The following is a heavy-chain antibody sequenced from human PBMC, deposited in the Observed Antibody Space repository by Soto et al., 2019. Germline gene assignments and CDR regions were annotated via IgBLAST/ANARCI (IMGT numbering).Heavy chain of an antibody. CDR1: GFTFSSYG. CDR2: ISSSSYI. D-gene: IGHD3-22*01. J-gene: IGHJ6*02. Sequence: GSLRLSCAASGFTFSSYGMHWVRQAPGKGLEWVSSISSSSYIYYADSVKGRFTISRDNAKNSLYLQMNSLRAEDTAVYYCARYDSSGYYWPYYYYGMDVWGQGTTVTVS. V-gene: IGHV3-21*01. CDR3: ARYDSSGYYWPYYYYGMDV.